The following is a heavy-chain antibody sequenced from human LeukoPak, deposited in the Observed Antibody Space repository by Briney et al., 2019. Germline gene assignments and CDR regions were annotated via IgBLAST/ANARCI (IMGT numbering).Heavy chain of an antibody. J-gene: IGHJ4*02. D-gene: IGHD2-15*01. Sequence: ASVKVSCKASGYTFTGYYMHWVRQAPGQGLEWMGCINPNSGGTNYAQKFQGRVTMTRDTSISTAYMELSRLRSDDTAVYYCARDKGYCSGGSCYRDYWGQGTLVTVSS. CDR2: INPNSGGT. CDR1: GYTFTGYY. V-gene: IGHV1-2*02. CDR3: ARDKGYCSGGSCYRDY.